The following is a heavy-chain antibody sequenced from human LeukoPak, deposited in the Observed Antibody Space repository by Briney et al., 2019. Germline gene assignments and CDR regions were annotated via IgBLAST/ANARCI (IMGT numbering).Heavy chain of an antibody. CDR2: FDPEDGET. CDR3: ARDFPYYDSSGYYRFDY. V-gene: IGHV1-24*01. J-gene: IGHJ4*02. Sequence: ASVKVSCKVSGYTLTELSMHWVRQAPGKGLEWMGGFDPEDGETIYAQKLQGRVTMTTDTSTSTAYMELRSLRSDDTAVYYCARDFPYYDSSGYYRFDYWGQGTLVTVSS. CDR1: GYTLTELS. D-gene: IGHD3-22*01.